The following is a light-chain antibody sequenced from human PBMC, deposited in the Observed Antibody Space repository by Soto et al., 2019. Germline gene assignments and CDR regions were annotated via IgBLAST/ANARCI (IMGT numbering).Light chain of an antibody. Sequence: QSALTQPASVSGSPGQSITISCTGTSSDIGSYNLVSWYQQHPGRAPKLIIYEVTDRPSGVSNRFSGSKSGNMASLTISGVQAEEEADYYCFSYAGSSTMDVFGAGTKLTVL. CDR3: FSYAGSSTMDV. CDR2: EVT. CDR1: SSDIGSYNL. J-gene: IGLJ1*01. V-gene: IGLV2-23*02.